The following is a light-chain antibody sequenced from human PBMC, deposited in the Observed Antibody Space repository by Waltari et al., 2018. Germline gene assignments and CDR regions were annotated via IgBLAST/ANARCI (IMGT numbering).Light chain of an antibody. V-gene: IGLV2-14*01. CDR3: SSYTTKSTVI. CDR2: EVG. J-gene: IGLJ2*01. Sequence: QSALTQSASVSGSPGQSITISCTGTSSDVGGYKYVSWYQQHPGKAPKLLIYEVGNRPSGVYNRVSGSKSGNTASLTISGLQAEDEADYYCSSYTTKSTVIFGGGTMVTVL. CDR1: SSDVGGYKY.